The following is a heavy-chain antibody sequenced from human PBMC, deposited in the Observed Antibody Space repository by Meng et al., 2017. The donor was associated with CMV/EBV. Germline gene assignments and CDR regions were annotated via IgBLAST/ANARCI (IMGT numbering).Heavy chain of an antibody. CDR3: AKGKGGCSSTSCYTACDY. J-gene: IGHJ4*02. CDR1: GFTVSSNY. V-gene: IGHV3-53*01. D-gene: IGHD2-2*02. CDR2: IYSGGST. Sequence: GESLKISCAASGFTVSSNYMSWVRQAPGKGLEWVSVIYSGGSTYYADSVKGRFTISRDNSKNTLYLQMNSLRAEDTAVYYCAKGKGGCSSTSCYTACDYWGQGTLVTVSS.